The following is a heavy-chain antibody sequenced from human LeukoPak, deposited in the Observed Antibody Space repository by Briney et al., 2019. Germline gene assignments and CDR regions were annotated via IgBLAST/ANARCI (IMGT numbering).Heavy chain of an antibody. J-gene: IGHJ4*02. D-gene: IGHD3-16*01. CDR2: INHSGST. CDR3: ARLSRGSSDY. CDR1: GGSFSGYY. Sequence: SETLSLTCAVYGGSFSGYYWSWIRQPPGKGLEWIGEINHSGSTNYNPSLKSRVTMSVDTSKNQFSLKLSSVTAADTAVYYCARLSRGSSDYWGQGTLVTVSS. V-gene: IGHV4-34*01.